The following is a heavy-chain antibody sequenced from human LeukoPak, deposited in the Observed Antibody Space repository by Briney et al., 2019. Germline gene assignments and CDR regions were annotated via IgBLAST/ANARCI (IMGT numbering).Heavy chain of an antibody. V-gene: IGHV3-7*03. CDR3: AKSGSSVFWS. CDR1: GFTFTNHW. Sequence: GGSLRLSCAASGFTFTNHWMSWVRQAPGKGLEWVTNIKEDGSEKYYVDSVKGRFTVSRDNVKNSLFLQMNSLRVDDTAVYYCAKSGSSVFWSWGQGTLVTVSS. D-gene: IGHD3-3*02. J-gene: IGHJ5*02. CDR2: IKEDGSEK.